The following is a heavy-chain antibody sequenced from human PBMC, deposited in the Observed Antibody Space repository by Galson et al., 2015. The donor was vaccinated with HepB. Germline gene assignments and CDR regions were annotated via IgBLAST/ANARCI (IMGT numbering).Heavy chain of an antibody. Sequence: SLRLSCAASGFTFSSYAMSWVRQAPGKGLEWVSAISGSGGSTYYADSVKGRFTISRDNSKNTLYLQMNSLRAEDTAVYYCAKDESGYDWVLGMDVWGQGTTVTVSS. CDR1: GFTFSSYA. D-gene: IGHD5-12*01. V-gene: IGHV3-23*01. CDR3: AKDESGYDWVLGMDV. CDR2: ISGSGGST. J-gene: IGHJ6*02.